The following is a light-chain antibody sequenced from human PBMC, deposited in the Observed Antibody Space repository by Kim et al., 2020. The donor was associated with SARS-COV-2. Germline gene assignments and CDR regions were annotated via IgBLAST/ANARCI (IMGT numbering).Light chain of an antibody. V-gene: IGKV3-20*01. CDR2: GAS. J-gene: IGKJ3*01. CDR1: QSVSSSY. Sequence: PGENATLSCRASQSVSSSYLAWYQQKPGQAPRLLIYGASSRATGIPDRFSGSGSGTDFTLTISRLEPEDFAVYYCQQYGSSLLFTFGPGTKVDIK. CDR3: QQYGSSLLFT.